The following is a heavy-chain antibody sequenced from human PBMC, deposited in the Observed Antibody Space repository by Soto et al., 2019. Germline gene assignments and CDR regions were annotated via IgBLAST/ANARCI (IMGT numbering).Heavy chain of an antibody. CDR3: AREGLRAAADY. CDR2: IYHSGST. J-gene: IGHJ4*02. Sequence: SETLSLTCAVSGGSISSGGYSWSWIRQPPGKGLEWIGYIYHSGSTNYNPSLKSRVTISVDTSKNQSSLKLNSVTAADTAMYYCAREGLRAAADYWGQGTLVTVSS. CDR1: GGSISSGGYS. D-gene: IGHD2-2*01. V-gene: IGHV4-30-2*01.